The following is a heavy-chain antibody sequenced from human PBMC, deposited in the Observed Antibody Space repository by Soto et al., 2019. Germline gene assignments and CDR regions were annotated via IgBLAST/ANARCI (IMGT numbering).Heavy chain of an antibody. Sequence: QTLSLTCAISGDSVSSNSAAWNWIRQSPSRGLEWLGRTYYRSKWYNDYAVSVKSRITINPDTSKNQFSLQLNSVTPEDTAVYYCARDIVATFRRWFDPWGQGTLVTVSS. CDR2: TYYRSKWYN. CDR3: ARDIVATFRRWFDP. J-gene: IGHJ5*02. CDR1: GDSVSSNSAA. V-gene: IGHV6-1*01. D-gene: IGHD5-12*01.